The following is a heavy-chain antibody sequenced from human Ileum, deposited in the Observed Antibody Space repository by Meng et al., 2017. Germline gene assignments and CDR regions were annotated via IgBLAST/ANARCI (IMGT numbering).Heavy chain of an antibody. V-gene: IGHV4-61*02. Sequence: SETLSLTCTVSGDSISSGTYYWSWIRQPAGKGLEWIGRIYTSGNTFYNPSLKSRATISLDRSRIQFSLELKSVTAADTAVYYCARLYGSDTYFAYYYGMDVWGQGTTVTVSS. CDR3: ARLYGSDTYFAYYYGMDV. D-gene: IGHD3-10*01. J-gene: IGHJ6*02. CDR1: GDSISSGTYY. CDR2: IYTSGNT.